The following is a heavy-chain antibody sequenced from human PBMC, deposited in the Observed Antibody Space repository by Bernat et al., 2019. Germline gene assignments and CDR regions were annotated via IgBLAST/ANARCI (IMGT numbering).Heavy chain of an antibody. D-gene: IGHD2-15*01. CDR3: ARDRDCSGGTCYFDY. J-gene: IGHJ4*02. V-gene: IGHV3-23*01. CDR1: GFTFSSYA. CDR2: ISGSGGST. Sequence: EVQLLESGGGLVQPGGSLRLSCAASGFTFSSYAMSWVRQAPGKGLEWVSAISGSGGSTYYADSVKGRFTISRDNSKNTLYLQMNSVRAEDTAVYYCARDRDCSGGTCYFDYWGQGTLVTVSS.